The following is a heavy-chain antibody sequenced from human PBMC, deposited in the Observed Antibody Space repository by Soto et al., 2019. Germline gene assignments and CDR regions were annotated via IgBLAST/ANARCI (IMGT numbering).Heavy chain of an antibody. CDR2: ISAYNGNT. Sequence: QVQLVQSGAEVKKPGASVKVSCKASGYTFTSYGISWVRQAPGQGLEWMGWISAYNGNTNYAQKLQGRVTMTTDTSTRTAYMELRSVRSDDTAVYYCARKVRGSQWLATPDFDYWGQGTLVTVSS. J-gene: IGHJ4*02. V-gene: IGHV1-18*01. CDR1: GYTFTSYG. CDR3: ARKVRGSQWLATPDFDY. D-gene: IGHD6-19*01.